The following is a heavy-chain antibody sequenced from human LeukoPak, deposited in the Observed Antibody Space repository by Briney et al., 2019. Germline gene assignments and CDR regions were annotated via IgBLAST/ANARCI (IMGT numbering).Heavy chain of an antibody. CDR1: GYTFTSYG. D-gene: IGHD1-7*01. CDR3: ARDVETELRDGYDAFDI. V-gene: IGHV1-18*01. CDR2: ISAYNGNT. Sequence: ASVKVSCKASGYTFTSYGISWVRQAPGQGLEWMGWISAYNGNTNYAQKLRGRVTMTTDTSTSTAYMELRSLRSDDTAVYYCARDVETELRDGYDAFDIWGQGTMVTVSS. J-gene: IGHJ3*02.